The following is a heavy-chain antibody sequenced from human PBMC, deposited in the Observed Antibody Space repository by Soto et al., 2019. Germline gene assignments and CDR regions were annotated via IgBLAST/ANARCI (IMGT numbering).Heavy chain of an antibody. Sequence: ASVKVSCKASGYTFTSYGISWVRQAPGQGLEWMGWISAYNGNTNYEQKLQGRVSMTTDTSTSTAYLELRSLRSDDTAVYYCARERWVVYSSSSGDLDYWGQGTLVTVSS. CDR2: ISAYNGNT. CDR1: GYTFTSYG. D-gene: IGHD6-6*01. V-gene: IGHV1-18*01. J-gene: IGHJ4*02. CDR3: ARERWVVYSSSSGDLDY.